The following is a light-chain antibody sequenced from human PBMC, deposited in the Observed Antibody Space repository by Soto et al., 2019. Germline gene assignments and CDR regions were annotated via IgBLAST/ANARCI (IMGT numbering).Light chain of an antibody. V-gene: IGKV1-5*01. CDR3: QQYHSYPWT. Sequence: DIQMTQSPSTLSASVGDTVTITCRASQSISGYLAWDQQKPGKAPKLLSLESGVPSRFIGSGSGTGFTLTISSLQPDDSASYYCQQYHSYPWTVGQGTRVEIK. CDR1: QSISGY. J-gene: IGKJ1*01.